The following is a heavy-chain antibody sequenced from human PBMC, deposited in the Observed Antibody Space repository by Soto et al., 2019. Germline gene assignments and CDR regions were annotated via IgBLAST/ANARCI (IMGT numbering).Heavy chain of an antibody. CDR1: GASISSSNW. CDR3: ARGLNTAKDPWYFDS. D-gene: IGHD5-18*01. Sequence: SETLSLTCAVSGASISSSNWWGWVRQTPGKGLEWIGEIYHGGSTNYNPSLKSRVTISVDKSKNQFSLKLSSVTAADTAVYYCARGLNTAKDPWYFDSWGQGTLVTVSS. J-gene: IGHJ4*02. CDR2: IYHGGST. V-gene: IGHV4-4*02.